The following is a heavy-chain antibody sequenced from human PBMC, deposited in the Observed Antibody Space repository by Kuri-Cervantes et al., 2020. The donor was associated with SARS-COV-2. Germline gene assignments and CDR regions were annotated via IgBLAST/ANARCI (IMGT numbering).Heavy chain of an antibody. Sequence: SVKVSCKASGGTFSSYAISWVRQAPGQGLEWMGGIIPIFGTTTSAQKLRGRVTITADDSTGTAYMEVSSLRSEDTAIYYCARVNITIFGVITRGDCWGQGTLVTSPQ. CDR3: ARVNITIFGVITRGDC. CDR2: IIPIFGTT. D-gene: IGHD3-3*01. CDR1: GGTFSSYA. J-gene: IGHJ4*02. V-gene: IGHV1-69*13.